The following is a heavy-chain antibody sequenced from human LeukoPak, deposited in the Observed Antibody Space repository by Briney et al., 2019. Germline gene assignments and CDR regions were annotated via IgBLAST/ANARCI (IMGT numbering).Heavy chain of an antibody. CDR2: VSGSGSST. V-gene: IGHV3-23*01. CDR3: AKSRVSSWGAIDY. CDR1: GFTFNTYA. D-gene: IGHD6-13*01. J-gene: IGHJ4*02. Sequence: GGSLRLSCAASGFTFNTYAMSWVRQAPGKGLEWVSGVSGSGSSTFYTDSVKGRFTISRDNSKNILYLQMNSLRVEDTAVYYCAKSRVSSWGAIDYWGQGTLLTVSS.